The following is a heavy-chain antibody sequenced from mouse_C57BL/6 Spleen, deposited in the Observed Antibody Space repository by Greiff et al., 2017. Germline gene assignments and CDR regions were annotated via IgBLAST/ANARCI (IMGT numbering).Heavy chain of an antibody. CDR1: GFTFSSYA. CDR2: ISDGGSYT. D-gene: IGHD2-4*01. CDR3: ARGITTYYFDY. V-gene: IGHV5-4*01. J-gene: IGHJ2*01. Sequence: VQLQQSGGGLVKPGGSLKLSCAASGFTFSSYAMSWVRQTPEKRLEWVATISDGGSYTYYPDNVKGRFTISRDNAKNNLYLQMSHLKSEDTAMYYSARGITTYYFDYWGQGTTLTVSS.